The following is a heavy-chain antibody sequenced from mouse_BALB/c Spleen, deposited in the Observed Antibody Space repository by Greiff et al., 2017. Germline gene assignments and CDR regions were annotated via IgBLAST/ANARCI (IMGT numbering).Heavy chain of an antibody. Sequence: EVKLVESGGGLVQPGGSRKLSCAASGFTFSSFGMHWVRQAPEKGLEWVAYISSGSSTIYYADKVKGRFTISRDNPKNTLFLQMTSLRSEDTAMYYCARGDCEENYFDYWGQGTTLTVSA. J-gene: IGHJ2*01. D-gene: IGHD2-13*01. CDR3: ARGDCEENYFDY. CDR2: ISSGSSTI. V-gene: IGHV5-17*02. CDR1: GFTFSSFG.